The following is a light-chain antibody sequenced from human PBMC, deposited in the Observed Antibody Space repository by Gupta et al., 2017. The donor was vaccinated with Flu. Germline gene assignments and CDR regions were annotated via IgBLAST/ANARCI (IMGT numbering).Light chain of an antibody. CDR1: ESLVYSDGDSY. CDR2: RAS. J-gene: IGKJ2*02. V-gene: IGKV2-30*01. CDR3: QQSTSWLCT. Sequence: AGKTQSPLSLPVTRGQPAPISCSSSESLVYSDGDSYLSWFHQRPGQSPRHLIYRASNRASGVPDRISGSGSGTDFTLTISRLEAEDFGVYYCQQSTSWLCTFGQGTKVEI.